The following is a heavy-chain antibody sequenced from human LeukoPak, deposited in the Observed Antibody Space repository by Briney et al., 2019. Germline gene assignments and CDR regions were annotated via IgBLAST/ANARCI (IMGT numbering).Heavy chain of an antibody. V-gene: IGHV4-31*03. CDR3: ARDPYYDFWSGYSVGAFDI. CDR2: IYYSGST. Sequence: SQTLSLTCTVSGGSISSGGYYWSWIRQHPGKGLEWIGYIYYSGSTYYNPSLKSRVTISVDTSKNQFSLKLSSVTAADTAVYYCARDPYYDFWSGYSVGAFDIWGQGTMVTVSS. D-gene: IGHD3-3*01. CDR1: GGSISSGGYY. J-gene: IGHJ3*02.